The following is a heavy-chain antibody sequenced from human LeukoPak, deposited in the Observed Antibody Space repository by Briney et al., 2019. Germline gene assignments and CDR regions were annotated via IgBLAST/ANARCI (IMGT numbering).Heavy chain of an antibody. CDR1: GGSISSSNW. J-gene: IGHJ4*02. Sequence: SGTLSLTCAVSGGSISSSNWWSWVRQPPGKGLEGSGEIYHSGSTNYNPSLKSRVTISVDKSKNQFSLKLSSVTAADTAVYYCAGSYGDYGLGYYYFDYWGQGTLVTVSS. CDR2: IYHSGST. D-gene: IGHD4-17*01. CDR3: AGSYGDYGLGYYYFDY. V-gene: IGHV4-4*02.